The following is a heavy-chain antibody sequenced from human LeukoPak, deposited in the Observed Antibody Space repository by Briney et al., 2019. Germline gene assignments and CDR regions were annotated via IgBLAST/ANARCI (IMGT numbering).Heavy chain of an antibody. CDR3: AKGLAPYYDPATGAFDV. D-gene: IGHD3-22*01. Sequence: GGSLRLSCAASGFTFSNHGMHWVRQAPGKGLEWVAVMSYDGGITYYGDSVKGRFTISRDNSMDTLYLQMNSLKPEDTALCYCAKGLAPYYDPATGAFDVWGPGTMVTVSS. CDR1: GFTFSNHG. J-gene: IGHJ3*01. CDR2: MSYDGGIT. V-gene: IGHV3-30*18.